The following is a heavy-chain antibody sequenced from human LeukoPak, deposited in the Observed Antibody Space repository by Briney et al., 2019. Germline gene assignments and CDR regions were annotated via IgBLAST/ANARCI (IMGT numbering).Heavy chain of an antibody. CDR1: GFTFSSYA. CDR2: ISGSGGST. Sequence: GGSLRLSCAASGFTFSSYAMSWVRQAPGKGLEWVSAISGSGGSTYYADSVKGRSTISRDNSKNTLYLQMNSLRAEDTAVYYCAKDPLDYGDYGDIWGQGTMVTVSS. J-gene: IGHJ3*02. V-gene: IGHV3-23*01. CDR3: AKDPLDYGDYGDI. D-gene: IGHD4-17*01.